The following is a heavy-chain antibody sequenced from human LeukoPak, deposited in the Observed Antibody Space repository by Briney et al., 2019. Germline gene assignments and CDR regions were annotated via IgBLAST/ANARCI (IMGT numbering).Heavy chain of an antibody. Sequence: PSETLSLTCTVSGGSISSYYWSWIRQPPGKGLEWIGYIYYSGSTNYNPSLKSRVTISVDTSKNQFSLKLSSVTAADTAVYYCARHTSGIAAAGIDYWGLGTLVTVSS. J-gene: IGHJ4*02. CDR1: GGSISSYY. CDR3: ARHTSGIAAAGIDY. D-gene: IGHD6-13*01. CDR2: IYYSGST. V-gene: IGHV4-59*08.